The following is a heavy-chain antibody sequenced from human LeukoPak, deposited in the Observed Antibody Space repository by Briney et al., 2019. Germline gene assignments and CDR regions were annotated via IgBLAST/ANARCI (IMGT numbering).Heavy chain of an antibody. CDR3: ARHSRTYYDFDY. CDR1: GGSISNYY. J-gene: IGHJ4*02. V-gene: IGHV4-59*08. D-gene: IGHD1-26*01. Sequence: PSETLSLTCTVSGGSISNYYWSWIRQPPGKGLEWIGYIHYSGNTNYNPSLKSRVTVSVDTSRNQFSLELSSVTAADTAVYYCARHSRTYYDFDYWGQGTLVTVSS. CDR2: IHYSGNT.